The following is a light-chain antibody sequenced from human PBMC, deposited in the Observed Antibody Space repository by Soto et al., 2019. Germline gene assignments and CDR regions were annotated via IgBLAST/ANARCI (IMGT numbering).Light chain of an antibody. CDR2: ATS. V-gene: IGKV1-39*01. Sequence: DIQMTQSPSSLSASVGDRVSITCRASQSIAFSLNWYQQHPGKAPKLLIYATSTLQGGVPSRFSGSGSGTEFTLAISHLQPEDFATYFCQQGSASPYTFGPGTKVEI. CDR3: QQGSASPYT. J-gene: IGKJ2*01. CDR1: QSIAFS.